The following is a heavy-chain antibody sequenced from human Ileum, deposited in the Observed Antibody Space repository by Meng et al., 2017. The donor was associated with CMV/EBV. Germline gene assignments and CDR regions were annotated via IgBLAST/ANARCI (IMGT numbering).Heavy chain of an antibody. CDR2: INHSGST. V-gene: IGHV4-34*01. J-gene: IGHJ4*02. CDR1: GSFSGYY. D-gene: IGHD6-6*01. CDR3: ARTGYSSSSRFGLGAFYY. Sequence: GSFSGYYWSWIRQPAGKGLEWIGEINHSGSTNYNPSLKSRVTISVDTSKNQFSLKLSSVTAADTAVYYCARTGYSSSSRFGLGAFYYWGQGTLVTVSS.